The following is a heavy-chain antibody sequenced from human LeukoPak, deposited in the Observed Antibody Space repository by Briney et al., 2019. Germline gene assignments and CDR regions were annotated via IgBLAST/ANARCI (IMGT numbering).Heavy chain of an antibody. CDR2: INPNSGGT. V-gene: IGHV1-2*02. CDR1: GYTFTGYY. J-gene: IGHJ4*02. D-gene: IGHD2-2*02. CDR3: ARGYCSSTSCYSYFDY. Sequence: ASVKVSCKASGYTFTGYYMHWVRQAPGQGLEWMGWINPNSGGTNYAQKFQGMVTMTRDTSISTAYMELSRLRSDDTAVYYCARGYCSSTSCYSYFDYWGQGTLVTVSS.